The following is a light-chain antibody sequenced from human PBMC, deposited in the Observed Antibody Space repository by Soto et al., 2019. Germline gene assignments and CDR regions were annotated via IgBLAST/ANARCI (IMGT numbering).Light chain of an antibody. CDR3: QQRTNWPIN. CDR1: QSISSY. V-gene: IGKV3-11*01. Sequence: EIVLTQSPATLSFSPGEIATLSCRASQSISSYLAWYQQKPGQAPRLLIYDASNRATGIPARFSGSGSGTDFTLTISSLEPEDFAVYYCQQRTNWPINFGQGTRLEIK. CDR2: DAS. J-gene: IGKJ5*01.